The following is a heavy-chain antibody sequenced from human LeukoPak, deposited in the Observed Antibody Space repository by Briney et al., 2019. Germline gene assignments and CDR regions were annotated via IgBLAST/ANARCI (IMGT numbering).Heavy chain of an antibody. CDR3: ARGRPFDY. CDR2: IKQDGSEK. J-gene: IGHJ4*02. Sequence: PGGSLRLSCAASGFTFDDYAMHWVRQAPGKGLEWVANIKQDGSEKYYVDSVKGRFTISRDNAKNSLYLQMNSLRAEDTAVYYCARGRPFDYWGQGTLVTVSS. CDR1: GFTFDDYA. V-gene: IGHV3-7*01.